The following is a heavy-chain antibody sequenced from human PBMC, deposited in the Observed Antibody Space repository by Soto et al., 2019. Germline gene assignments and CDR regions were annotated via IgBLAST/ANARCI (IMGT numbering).Heavy chain of an antibody. Sequence: GASVKVSCKTSGYTFTSYGISWVRLAPGQGLEWMGWISAYNGNTNYAQKLQGRVTMTTDTSTSTAYMELRSLRSDDTAVYYCARVNRLVSDFDYWGQGTLVTVS. V-gene: IGHV1-18*01. CDR2: ISAYNGNT. J-gene: IGHJ4*02. CDR1: GYTFTSYG. D-gene: IGHD6-19*01. CDR3: ARVNRLVSDFDY.